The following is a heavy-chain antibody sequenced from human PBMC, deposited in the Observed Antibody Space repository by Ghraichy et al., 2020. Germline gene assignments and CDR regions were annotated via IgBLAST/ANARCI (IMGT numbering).Heavy chain of an antibody. V-gene: IGHV4-59*01. D-gene: IGHD5-24*01. J-gene: IGHJ2*01. CDR3: ARDTEEMATPYWYFDL. CDR2: IHYSGTT. CDR1: GGFIRNYY. Sequence: SETLSLTCIVSGGFIRNYYWSWIRQPPGQGLEWIGFIHYSGTTQYNPSLKSRVTFSVDTSKNQFSLKLSSLTAADTAVYFCARDTEEMATPYWYFDLWGRGNLVTVSS.